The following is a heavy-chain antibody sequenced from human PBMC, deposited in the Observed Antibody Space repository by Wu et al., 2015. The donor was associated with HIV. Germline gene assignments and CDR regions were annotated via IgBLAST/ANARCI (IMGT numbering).Heavy chain of an antibody. V-gene: IGHV1-69*12. Sequence: QVQLVQSGAEVKKPGSSVKVSCKASGGTFSNFASNWVRQAPGQGLEWMGGIIPIFGISNYAQKFQGRVTVTADESTSTAYMELSSLRSEDTAVYYCARSFFGEVVAGYRRPLNAFDIWGQGTMVTVS. CDR2: IIPIFGIS. D-gene: IGHD3-16*01. J-gene: IGHJ3*02. CDR1: GGTFSNFA. CDR3: ARSFFGEVVAGYRRPLNAFDI.